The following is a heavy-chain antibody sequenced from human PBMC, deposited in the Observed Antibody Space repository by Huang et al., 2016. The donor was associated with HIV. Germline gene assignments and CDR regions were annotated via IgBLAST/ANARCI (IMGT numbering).Heavy chain of an antibody. Sequence: QLLLQESGPGLVKPSEALALTCAVSGGSIRSSDYHWGWIRQPPGKGLEWIGSIYYKGSTHYSPDRKRRVTIAVDTSKNLFFLNLTSMTAADTAVYYCARHREGPVAYYSGWGSHLNYMDVWGRGRTVVVSS. D-gene: IGHD3-10*01. CDR1: GGSIRSSDYH. CDR2: IYYKGST. CDR3: ARHREGPVAYYSGWGSHLNYMDV. V-gene: IGHV4-39*01. J-gene: IGHJ6*03.